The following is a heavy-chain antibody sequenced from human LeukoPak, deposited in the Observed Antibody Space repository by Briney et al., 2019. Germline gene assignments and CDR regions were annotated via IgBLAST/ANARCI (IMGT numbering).Heavy chain of an antibody. CDR1: GFTFNNYG. Sequence: GGSLRLSCAASGFTFNNYGMHWVRQAPGKGLEWVAVISLNGSNKFYADSVTGRFTISRDNSRNTLYLQMNSLKTEDTAVYYCAKRIRNYDYGDYLDYSGQGTLVTVSS. J-gene: IGHJ4*02. D-gene: IGHD4-17*01. CDR2: ISLNGSNK. CDR3: AKRIRNYDYGDYLDY. V-gene: IGHV3-30*18.